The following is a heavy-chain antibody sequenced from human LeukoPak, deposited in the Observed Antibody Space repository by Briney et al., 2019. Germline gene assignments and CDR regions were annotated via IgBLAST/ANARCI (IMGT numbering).Heavy chain of an antibody. D-gene: IGHD3-10*01. CDR3: ARHVSAGYDPGIGWFGELFGAKSPRRGSYYYYYMDV. J-gene: IGHJ6*03. V-gene: IGHV4-39*01. Sequence: SETLSLTCTVSGGSISSSSYYWGWIRQPPGKGLEWIGSIYYSGSTYYNPSLKSRVTISVDTSKNQFSLKLSSVTAADTAVYYCARHVSAGYDPGIGWFGELFGAKSPRRGSYYYYYMDVWGKGTTVTISS. CDR1: GGSISSSSYY. CDR2: IYYSGST.